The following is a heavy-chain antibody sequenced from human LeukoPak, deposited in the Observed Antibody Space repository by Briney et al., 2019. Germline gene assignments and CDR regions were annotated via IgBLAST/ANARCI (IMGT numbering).Heavy chain of an antibody. Sequence: SETLSLTCAVYGGSFSGYYWSWIRQPPGKGLELIGEINHSGSTNYNPSLKSRVTISVDASKNQFSLKLSSVTAADTAVYYCARERKKWMDLWGKGTTVTVSS. V-gene: IGHV4-34*01. CDR1: GGSFSGYY. D-gene: IGHD2-8*01. J-gene: IGHJ6*04. CDR2: INHSGST. CDR3: ARERKKWMDL.